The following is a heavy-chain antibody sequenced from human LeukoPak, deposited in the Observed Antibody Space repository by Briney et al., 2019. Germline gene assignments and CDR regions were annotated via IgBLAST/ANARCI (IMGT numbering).Heavy chain of an antibody. D-gene: IGHD6-19*01. CDR2: ISSDGSNK. CDR1: GFTFSDYT. J-gene: IGHJ4*02. CDR3: ARVRGVGGWYYFDY. Sequence: GGSLRLSCAASGFTFSDYTMHWVRQAPGKGLEWVAFISSDGSNKYYSDSVKGRFTISRDNSKNTLYLQMNSLRVEDTAVHYCARVRGVGGWYYFDYWGRGTLVTVSS. V-gene: IGHV3-30-3*01.